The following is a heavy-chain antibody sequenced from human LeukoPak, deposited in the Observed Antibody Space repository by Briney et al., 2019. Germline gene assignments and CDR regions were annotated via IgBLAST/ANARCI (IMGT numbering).Heavy chain of an antibody. CDR3: ARVSSSGYYNAGRRAFDI. CDR1: GYTFTGYY. Sequence: ASVKVSCKASGYTFTGYYMHWVRQAPGQGLEWMGWINPNSGGTNYAQKFQGRVTMTRDTSISTAYMELSRLRSDDTAVYYCARVSSSGYYNAGRRAFDIWGQGTMVTVSS. J-gene: IGHJ3*02. D-gene: IGHD3-22*01. CDR2: INPNSGGT. V-gene: IGHV1-2*02.